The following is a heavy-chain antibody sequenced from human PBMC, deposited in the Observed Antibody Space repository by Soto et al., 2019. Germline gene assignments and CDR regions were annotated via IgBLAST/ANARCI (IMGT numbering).Heavy chain of an antibody. V-gene: IGHV4-4*02. D-gene: IGHD6-13*01. Sequence: QVQLQESGRGLVKPSGTLSLTCAVSGGSISSSYWWSWVRHPPGKGLEWIGEIYHSGSTNYNPSLKSRVTISVDKSKNQFALKLSSVTAADTAVYYSARGNQYSSSWPFDYWGQGTLVIVSS. CDR1: GGSISSSYW. CDR2: IYHSGST. CDR3: ARGNQYSSSWPFDY. J-gene: IGHJ4*02.